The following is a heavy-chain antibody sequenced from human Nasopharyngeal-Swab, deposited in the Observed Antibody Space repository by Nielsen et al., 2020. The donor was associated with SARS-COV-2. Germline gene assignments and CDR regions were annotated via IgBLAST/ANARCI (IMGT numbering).Heavy chain of an antibody. V-gene: IGHV4-31*03. CDR3: ARDNYGSGSYLSYGMDV. CDR1: GGSISSGGYY. CDR2: IYYSGST. D-gene: IGHD3-10*01. Sequence: SETLSLTCTVSGGSISSGGYYWSWIRQHPGKGLEWIGYIYYSGSTYYNPSLKSRVTISVDTSKTQFSLKLSSVTAAATAVYYCARDNYGSGSYLSYGMDVWGQGTTVTVSS. J-gene: IGHJ6*02.